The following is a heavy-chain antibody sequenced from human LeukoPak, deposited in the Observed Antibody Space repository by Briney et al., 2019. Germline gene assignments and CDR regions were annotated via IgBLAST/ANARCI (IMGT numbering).Heavy chain of an antibody. CDR2: ISYDGSNK. V-gene: IGHV3-30-3*01. D-gene: IGHD6-13*01. CDR1: GFTFSSYA. Sequence: GGSLRLSCAASGFTFSSYAMHLVRQAPGKGLEWVAVISYDGSNKYYADSVKGRFTISRDNSKNTLYLQMNSLRAEDTAVYYCARDSAAEGLDYWGQGTLVTVSS. J-gene: IGHJ4*02. CDR3: ARDSAAEGLDY.